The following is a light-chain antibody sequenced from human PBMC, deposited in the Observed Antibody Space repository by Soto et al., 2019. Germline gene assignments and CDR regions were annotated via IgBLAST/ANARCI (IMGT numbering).Light chain of an antibody. CDR2: DVS. CDR1: STDIGRYNY. CDR3: DSFTSSGLYV. V-gene: IGLV2-14*03. J-gene: IGLJ1*01. Sequence: QSVLTQPASVSGSPGQSITISCTGTSTDIGRYNYVSWYQQHPGKAPKLMIYDVSNRPSGVSNRFSGSKSGNTASLTISGLRAEDEADYYCDSFTSSGLYVFGTGTKVTVL.